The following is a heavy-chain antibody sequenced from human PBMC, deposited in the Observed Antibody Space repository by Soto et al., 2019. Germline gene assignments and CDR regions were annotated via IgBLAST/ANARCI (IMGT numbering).Heavy chain of an antibody. CDR3: ARGVDVMVKYEH. CDR1: GGSFSMYA. J-gene: IGHJ1*01. D-gene: IGHD5-18*01. CDR2: VVPLFGTP. V-gene: IGHV1-69*01. Sequence: QVQLVQSGAELKEPGSSVKVSCKTSGGSFSMYAITWVRQAPGQGLEWLGGVVPLFGTPNYAQKFLDRVTITADESKSTVYMELSSLRSEDTAVYYCARGVDVMVKYEHWGQGSLVTVSS.